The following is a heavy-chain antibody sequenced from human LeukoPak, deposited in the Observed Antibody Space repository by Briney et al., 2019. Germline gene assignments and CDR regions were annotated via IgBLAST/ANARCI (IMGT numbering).Heavy chain of an antibody. Sequence: SETLSLTCTVSGGSISSSSYYWGWIRQPPGKGLEWIGSICYSGSTYYNPSLKSRVTMSVDTSKNQFSLKLSSVTAADTALYYCARHTQYNTGWYGYYFDCWGQGTLVTVSS. J-gene: IGHJ4*02. V-gene: IGHV4-39*01. D-gene: IGHD6-19*01. CDR3: ARHTQYNTGWYGYYFDC. CDR1: GGSISSSSYY. CDR2: ICYSGST.